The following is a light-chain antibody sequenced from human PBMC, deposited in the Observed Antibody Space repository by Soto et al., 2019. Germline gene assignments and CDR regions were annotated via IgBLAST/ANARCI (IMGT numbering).Light chain of an antibody. V-gene: IGLV2-8*01. CDR2: EVN. Sequence: QSVLTQPPSASGCPGQSVAISCTGTSSDVGGYNYVSWYQQHPGKAPKLMIYEVNKRPSGVPDRFFGSKSGNTASLTVSGPQAEDEADYYCSAYTGSSNVFGTGTKVTVL. CDR3: SAYTGSSNV. CDR1: SSDVGGYNY. J-gene: IGLJ1*01.